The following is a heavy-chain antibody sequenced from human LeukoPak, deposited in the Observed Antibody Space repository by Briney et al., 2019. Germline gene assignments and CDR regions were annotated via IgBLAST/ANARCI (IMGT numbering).Heavy chain of an antibody. Sequence: GASVKVSCRASGYTSTSYGISWVRQAPGQGLEGMGWISAYNGNTNYAQKLQGRVTMTTDTSTSTAYMELRSLRSDDTAVYYCARSAYSSSSGAYYFDYWGQGTLVTVSS. CDR1: GYTSTSYG. V-gene: IGHV1-18*01. CDR2: ISAYNGNT. D-gene: IGHD6-6*01. J-gene: IGHJ4*02. CDR3: ARSAYSSSSGAYYFDY.